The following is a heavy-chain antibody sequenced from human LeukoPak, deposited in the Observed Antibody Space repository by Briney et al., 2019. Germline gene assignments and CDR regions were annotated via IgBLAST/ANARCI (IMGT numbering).Heavy chain of an antibody. D-gene: IGHD6-19*01. CDR3: ARRGVAGTGNYYGMDV. CDR1: GYGFTSYW. J-gene: IGHJ6*02. V-gene: IGHV5-51*01. Sequence: GESLKISCKGSGYGFTSYWIGWVRQMPGKGLEWMGIIYPGDSDTRYSPSFQGQVTISADKSISTAYLQWSSLKASDTAMYYCARRGVAGTGNYYGMDVWGQGTTVTVSS. CDR2: IYPGDSDT.